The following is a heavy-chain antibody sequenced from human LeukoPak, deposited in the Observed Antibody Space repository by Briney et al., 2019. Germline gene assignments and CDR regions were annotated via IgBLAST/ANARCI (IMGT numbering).Heavy chain of an antibody. J-gene: IGHJ4*02. CDR1: GGTFSSYA. CDR3: ATSQNETRYSSGWSYYFDY. V-gene: IGHV1-69*01. Sequence: SVKVSCKASGGTFSSYAISRVRQAPGQGLEWMGGIIPIFGTANYAQKLQGRVTITADESTSTAYMELSSLRSEDTAVYYCATSQNETRYSSGWSYYFDYWGQGTLVTVSS. D-gene: IGHD6-19*01. CDR2: IIPIFGTA.